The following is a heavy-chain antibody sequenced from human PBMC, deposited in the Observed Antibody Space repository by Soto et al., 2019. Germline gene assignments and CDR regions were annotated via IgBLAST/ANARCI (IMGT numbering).Heavy chain of an antibody. J-gene: IGHJ4*02. Sequence: EVQLLESGGGFVQPVGSLRLSCAASGFTFTNYALSWVRQAPGKGLEWVSTIGGGSGSTSYADSVKGRFSISRENSKNTLYLQMSSLRAEDTALYYCATRMYSTSWYYFVSWGQGTLVTVSS. CDR3: ATRMYSTSWYYFVS. CDR1: GFTFTNYA. CDR2: IGGGSGST. V-gene: IGHV3-23*01. D-gene: IGHD6-13*01.